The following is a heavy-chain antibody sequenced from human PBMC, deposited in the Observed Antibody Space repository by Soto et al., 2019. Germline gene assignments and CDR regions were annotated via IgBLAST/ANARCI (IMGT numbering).Heavy chain of an antibody. J-gene: IGHJ3*02. CDR1: GFTFSSYW. CDR2: IKQDGSEK. Sequence: EVQLVESGGGLVQPGGSLRLSCAASGFTFSSYWMSWVRQAPGKGLEWVANIKQDGSEKYYVDSVKGRFTISRDNAKNSLYLQMNSLKAEDTAVYYREREHKGDWLLLRCAFDIWGQGTMVTVSS. CDR3: EREHKGDWLLLRCAFDI. V-gene: IGHV3-7*03. D-gene: IGHD1-26*01.